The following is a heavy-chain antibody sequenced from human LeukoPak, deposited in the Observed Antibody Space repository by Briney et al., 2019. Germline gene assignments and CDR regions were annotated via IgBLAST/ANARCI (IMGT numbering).Heavy chain of an antibody. CDR1: GFTVSSNY. D-gene: IGHD3-16*02. V-gene: IGHV3-7*04. J-gene: IGHJ4*02. Sequence: GGSLRLSCAASGFTVSSNYMIWVRQATGKGLEWVANIKQDGSEKYYVDSVKGRFTISRDNAKNSLYLQMNSLRAEDTAVYYCARADYVWGSYLIFDYWGQGTLVTVSS. CDR3: ARADYVWGSYLIFDY. CDR2: IKQDGSEK.